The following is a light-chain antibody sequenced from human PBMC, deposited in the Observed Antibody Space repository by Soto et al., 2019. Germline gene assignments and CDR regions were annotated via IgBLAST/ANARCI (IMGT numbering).Light chain of an antibody. CDR2: EGM. J-gene: IGLJ2*01. Sequence: QSALTQPASVSGSPGQSITISCTGTSSDVGSYNLVSWYQHHPGKAPKLIIYEGMKRPSGVSDRFSGSKSGNTASLTISGIQAEDEADSYCRSYEPATANVVFGGGTKLTVL. V-gene: IGLV2-23*01. CDR1: SSDVGSYNL. CDR3: RSYEPATANVV.